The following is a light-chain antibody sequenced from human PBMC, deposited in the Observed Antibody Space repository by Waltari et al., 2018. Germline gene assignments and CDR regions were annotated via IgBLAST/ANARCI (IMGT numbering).Light chain of an antibody. CDR2: DFS. CDR3: CSYTNILTWV. Sequence: QSALTQPASVSGSPGQSLIISCTGTSGDIGGYAYVSWYQQHPGKAPKLLIYDFSNRPSGVSDRFSGTKSGNTASLTISGLQVEDEADYYCCSYTNILTWVFGGGTKLTVL. CDR1: SGDIGGYAY. J-gene: IGLJ3*02. V-gene: IGLV2-14*03.